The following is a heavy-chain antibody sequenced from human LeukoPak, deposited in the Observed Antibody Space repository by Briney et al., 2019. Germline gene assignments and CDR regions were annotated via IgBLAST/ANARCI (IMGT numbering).Heavy chain of an antibody. Sequence: TGGSLRLSCAASGFTFDDYGMSWVRQAPGKGLEWVSGINWNGGRTGYADSVKGRFTISRDNAKNSLYLQMNSLRAEDTALYYCARLDNPNYYYYYMDVWGKGTTVTVSS. CDR2: INWNGGRT. CDR3: ARLDNPNYYYYYMDV. V-gene: IGHV3-20*04. J-gene: IGHJ6*03. CDR1: GFTFDDYG. D-gene: IGHD1-1*01.